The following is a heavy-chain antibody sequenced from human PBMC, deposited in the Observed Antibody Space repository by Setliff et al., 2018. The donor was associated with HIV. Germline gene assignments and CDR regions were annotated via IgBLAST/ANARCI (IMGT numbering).Heavy chain of an antibody. V-gene: IGHV5-51*01. Sequence: PGESLKISCKDSGYTFSNYCIAWVRQMPGKGLEWMGIIYPGDSDTRYSPSFQGQVTISRDNARNFLFLQMSSLRVEDTAIYYWATPRNYYGGGSLDHWGQGTLVTVSS. CDR3: ATPRNYYGGGSLDH. D-gene: IGHD3-10*01. J-gene: IGHJ4*02. CDR1: GYTFSNYC. CDR2: IYPGDSDT.